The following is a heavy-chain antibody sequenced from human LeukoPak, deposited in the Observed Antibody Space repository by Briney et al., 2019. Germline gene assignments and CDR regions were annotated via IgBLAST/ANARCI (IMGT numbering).Heavy chain of an antibody. CDR1: GYSISNDYY. Sequence: SETLSLTCVVSGYSISNDYYWGWIRQPSGKGLGWIGNIYHSGGSYYNPSLKSRVTILVDTSKNQFSLKLSSVTAADTAVYYCAKAGTTGIHHWFDPWGQGNLVTVSS. D-gene: IGHD1-1*01. V-gene: IGHV4-38-2*01. J-gene: IGHJ5*02. CDR2: IYHSGGS. CDR3: AKAGTTGIHHWFDP.